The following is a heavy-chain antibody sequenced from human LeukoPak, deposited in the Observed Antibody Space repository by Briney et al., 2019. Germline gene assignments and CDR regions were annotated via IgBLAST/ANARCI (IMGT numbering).Heavy chain of an antibody. V-gene: IGHV3-30*04. D-gene: IGHD4-17*01. J-gene: IGHJ4*02. CDR1: GFTFSSYA. Sequence: PGGSLRLSCAAAGFTFSSYAMHWVRQAPGKGLEWVAVISYDGSNKYYADSAKGRFTISRDNSKNTLYLQMNSLRAEDTAVYYCARDSGYGDWTIDYWGQGTLVTVSS. CDR2: ISYDGSNK. CDR3: ARDSGYGDWTIDY.